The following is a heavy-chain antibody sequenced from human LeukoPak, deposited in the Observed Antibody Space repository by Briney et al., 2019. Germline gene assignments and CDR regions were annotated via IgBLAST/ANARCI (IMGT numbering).Heavy chain of an antibody. CDR2: IIPIFGTA. CDR3: ARGGDYYDSSGYYYYFDY. J-gene: IGHJ4*02. D-gene: IGHD3-22*01. V-gene: IGHV1-69*13. CDR1: GGTFSSYA. Sequence: GASVKVSCKASGGTFSSYAISWVRQAPGQGLEWVGGIIPIFGTANYAQKFQGRVTITADESTSTAYMELSSLRSEDTAVYYCARGGDYYDSSGYYYYFDYWGQGTLVTVSS.